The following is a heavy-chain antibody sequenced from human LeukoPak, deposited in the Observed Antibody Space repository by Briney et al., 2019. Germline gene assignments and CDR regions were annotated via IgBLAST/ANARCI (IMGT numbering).Heavy chain of an antibody. D-gene: IGHD1-1*01. Sequence: PGGSLRLSCAASGFTFSSYEVNWVRQAPGKGLKWVSYISNSGNTIFYADSVKGRFTISRDNGKNSLYLQMNSLRAEDTAVYYCARVFSNPTGNDYWGQGTLVTVSS. J-gene: IGHJ4*02. CDR2: ISNSGNTI. CDR3: ARVFSNPTGNDY. CDR1: GFTFSSYE. V-gene: IGHV3-48*03.